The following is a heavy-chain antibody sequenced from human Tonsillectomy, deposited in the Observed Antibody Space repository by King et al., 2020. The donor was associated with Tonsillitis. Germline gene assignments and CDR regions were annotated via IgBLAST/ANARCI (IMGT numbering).Heavy chain of an antibody. D-gene: IGHD2-2*01. Sequence: VQLVESGGGLVQPGGSLRLSCAASGFTFSSYWMSWVRQAPGKGLEWVATIKQDGSEKFFVDSGKGRFTISRDNAKNSLYLQMNRLRAEDTAVYYCARVERCCSIYYWGQGTLVTVSS. CDR1: GFTFSSYW. CDR2: IKQDGSEK. V-gene: IGHV3-7*01. CDR3: ARVERCCSIYY. J-gene: IGHJ4*02.